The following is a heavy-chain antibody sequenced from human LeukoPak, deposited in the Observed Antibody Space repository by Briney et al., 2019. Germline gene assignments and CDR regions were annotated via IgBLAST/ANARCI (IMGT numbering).Heavy chain of an antibody. CDR1: GFTFSSYW. J-gene: IGHJ4*02. CDR2: IKQDGSEK. CDR3: ARASYGDYGVVDY. Sequence: GGSLRLSCAASGFTFSSYWMSWVRQAPGKGLEWVANIKQDGSEKYYVDSVKGRLTISRDNAKNSLYLQMNSLRAEDTAVYYCARASYGDYGVVDYWGQGTLVTVSS. D-gene: IGHD4-17*01. V-gene: IGHV3-7*03.